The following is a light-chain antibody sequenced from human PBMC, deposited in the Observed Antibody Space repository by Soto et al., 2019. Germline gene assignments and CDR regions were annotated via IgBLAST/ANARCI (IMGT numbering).Light chain of an antibody. V-gene: IGKV3-20*01. CDR2: GAF. Sequence: EIVLTQSPATLSVSPGESATLSCRASQSVSSNLAWYQQKPGQAPRLLIYGAFSRATGIPDRFSGSGSGTDFTLTISRLEPEDFAVYYCQQYGNSIPITFGQGTRLEIK. CDR1: QSVSSN. J-gene: IGKJ5*01. CDR3: QQYGNSIPIT.